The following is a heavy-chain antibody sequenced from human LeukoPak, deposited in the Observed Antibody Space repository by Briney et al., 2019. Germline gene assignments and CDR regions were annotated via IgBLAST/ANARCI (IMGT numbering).Heavy chain of an antibody. Sequence: GGSLRLSCAAPEFSFSNYWMIWVRQASGKGLVWVANINEDGSEKYYVGSVEGRFTISRDNAKNSLYLQMNNLRAEDTAVYYCATSTYSSSPSWGQGTLVTVSS. V-gene: IGHV3-7*01. D-gene: IGHD6-6*01. CDR1: EFSFSNYW. CDR2: INEDGSEK. J-gene: IGHJ5*02. CDR3: ATSTYSSSPS.